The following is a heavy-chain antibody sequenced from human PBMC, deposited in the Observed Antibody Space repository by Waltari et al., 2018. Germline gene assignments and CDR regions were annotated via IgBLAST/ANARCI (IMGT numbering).Heavy chain of an antibody. CDR1: GYTFPDYY. J-gene: IGHJ4*02. V-gene: IGHV1-69-2*01. D-gene: IGHD3-22*01. CDR2: VDPEDGET. Sequence: EVQLVQSGAEVKKPGATVKISCKASGYTFPDYYMHWVQQTPGKGLEWMGRVDPEDGETIYVRRLQGRTTIAADRSTDTAYTGLSSRSSEDTAVYYCATATREDYYDSSGYPGYWGQGTLVTVAS. CDR3: ATATREDYYDSSGYPGY.